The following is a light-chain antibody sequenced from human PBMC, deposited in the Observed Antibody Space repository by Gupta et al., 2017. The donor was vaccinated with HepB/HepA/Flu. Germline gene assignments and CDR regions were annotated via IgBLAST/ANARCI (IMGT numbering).Light chain of an antibody. CDR3: QQSYSNPRT. V-gene: IGKV1-39*01. J-gene: IGKJ2*01. CDR2: AAS. Sequence: DIQMTQSPSSLSASVGDRVTITCRASQSISSYLNWYQQKPGKAPKLLIYAASSLQSGVPSRFSGSGSGTDFTLTISSLQTEDVATYYCQQSYSNPRTFGQGTKLEIK. CDR1: QSISSY.